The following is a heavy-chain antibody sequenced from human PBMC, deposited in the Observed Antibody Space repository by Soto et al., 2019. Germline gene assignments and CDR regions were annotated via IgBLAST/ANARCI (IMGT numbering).Heavy chain of an antibody. Sequence: LSLTCTVSSGSFSGYYWSWIRQPPGKGLEWIGYIYSSGTTNYNPSLKSRVTISVDTSKNQFSLKLSSVTAADTAVYYCARLVSWG. CDR1: SGSFSGYY. D-gene: IGHD2-2*01. V-gene: IGHV4-59*12. CDR3: ARLVS. CDR2: IYSSGTT. J-gene: IGHJ5*01.